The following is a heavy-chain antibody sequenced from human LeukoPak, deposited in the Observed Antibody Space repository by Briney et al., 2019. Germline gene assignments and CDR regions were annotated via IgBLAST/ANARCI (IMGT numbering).Heavy chain of an antibody. CDR3: ARAKWELVRGVNWFDP. CDR1: GGTFSSYA. V-gene: IGHV1-69*01. CDR2: IIPIFGTA. Sequence: SVKVSCKASGGTFSSYATSWVRQAPGQGLEWMGGIIPIFGTANYAQKFQGRVTITADESTSTAYMELSSLRSEDTAVYYCARAKWELVRGVNWFDPWGQGTLVTVSS. D-gene: IGHD1-26*01. J-gene: IGHJ5*02.